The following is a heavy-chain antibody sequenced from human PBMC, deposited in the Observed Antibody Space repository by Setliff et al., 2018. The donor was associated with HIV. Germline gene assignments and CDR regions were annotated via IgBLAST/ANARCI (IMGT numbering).Heavy chain of an antibody. CDR3: AREIRAGDYPPYNYYFYMDV. Sequence: GGSLRLSCAASGFTFSDYGMSWVRQAPGKGLEWVSYISSSTSTIYYADSVKGRFTISRDNAKNSLFLQMNSLRAEDTALYYCAREIRAGDYPPYNYYFYMDVWGKGTTVTVSS. J-gene: IGHJ6*03. D-gene: IGHD4-17*01. CDR2: ISSSTSTI. CDR1: GFTFSDYG. V-gene: IGHV3-48*04.